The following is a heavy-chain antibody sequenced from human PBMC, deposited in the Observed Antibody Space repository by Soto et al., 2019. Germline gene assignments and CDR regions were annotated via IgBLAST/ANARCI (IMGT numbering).Heavy chain of an antibody. CDR2: INSDGSNT. V-gene: IGHV3-74*01. J-gene: IGHJ4*02. D-gene: IGHD2-2*01. Sequence: EVQLVESGGGLVQPGGSLRLSCAASGFTFSSFWMHWVRQAPGEGLVWVSRINSDGSNTNYADSVKGRFTISRDNAKNTLYLQMNSLRAEDTVVYHCARGEVPAAMCYWGQGTLVTVSS. CDR3: ARGEVPAAMCY. CDR1: GFTFSSFW.